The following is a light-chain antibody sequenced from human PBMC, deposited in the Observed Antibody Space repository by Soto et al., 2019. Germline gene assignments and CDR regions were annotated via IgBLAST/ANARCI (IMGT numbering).Light chain of an antibody. CDR3: QQYKNWPL. CDR2: WAS. Sequence: DIVMTQSPDSLAVSLGERATINCKSSQSVLYSSNNQNYLAWYQQKPGQPPKLLIYWASTREFGVPDRFSASGSGTDFTLTISSLQAEDVAVYYCQQYKNWPLFGQGTRLDIK. J-gene: IGKJ5*01. V-gene: IGKV4-1*01. CDR1: QSVLYSSNNQNY.